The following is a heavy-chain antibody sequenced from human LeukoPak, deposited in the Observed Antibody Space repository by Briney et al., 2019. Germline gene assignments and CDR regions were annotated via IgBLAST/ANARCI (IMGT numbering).Heavy chain of an antibody. V-gene: IGHV4-61*01. D-gene: IGHD3-3*01. CDR1: GGSVSSGSYY. CDR3: ARVRHYDFWSGYYKYYFDY. Sequence: PSETLSLTCTVSGGSVSSGSYYWRWIRQPPGKGLEWIGYIYYSGSTNYNPSLKSRVTISVDTSKNQFSLKLSSVTAADTAVYYCARVRHYDFWSGYYKYYFDYWGQGTLVTVSS. CDR2: IYYSGST. J-gene: IGHJ4*02.